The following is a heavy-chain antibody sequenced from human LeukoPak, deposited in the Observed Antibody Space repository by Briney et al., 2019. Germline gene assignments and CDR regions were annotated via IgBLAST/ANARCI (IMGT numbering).Heavy chain of an antibody. Sequence: SQTLSLTCSVSGDSIRSGDYYWTWIRQPPGKGLEWIGYVYHSGPTYYNPSLKSRVIISVGTSKNQFSLKLTSVTAADTAVYYCARAVAVSEKFDLWGQGTQVTVSS. D-gene: IGHD6-19*01. CDR2: VYHSGPT. V-gene: IGHV4-30-4*08. J-gene: IGHJ5*02. CDR3: ARAVAVSEKFDL. CDR1: GDSIRSGDYY.